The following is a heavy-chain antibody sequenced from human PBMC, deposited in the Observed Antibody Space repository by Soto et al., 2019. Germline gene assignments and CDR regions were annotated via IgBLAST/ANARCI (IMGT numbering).Heavy chain of an antibody. J-gene: IGHJ4*02. V-gene: IGHV4-59*08. CDR3: ARWPIVGGGWYNDY. CDR1: GGSISSYY. CDR2: IYYSGST. Sequence: QVQLQESGPGLVKPSETLSLTCTVSGGSISSYYWSWIRQPPGKGLEWIGYIYYSGSTNYTPSLKSRVTISVDTSKNQFSLKLSSVTAADTAVYYCARWPIVGGGWYNDYWGQGTLVTVSS. D-gene: IGHD6-19*01.